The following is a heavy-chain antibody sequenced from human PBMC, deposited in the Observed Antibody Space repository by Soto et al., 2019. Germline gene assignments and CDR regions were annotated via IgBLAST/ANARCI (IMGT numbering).Heavy chain of an antibody. CDR1: GFTFSSYG. D-gene: IGHD5-12*01. CDR2: IWYDGSNK. J-gene: IGHJ6*02. CDR3: ARVYSVKKGYGMDV. V-gene: IGHV3-33*01. Sequence: QVQLVESGGGVVQPGRSLRLSCAASGFTFSSYGMHWVRQAPGKGLEWVAVIWYDGSNKYYADSVKGRFTISRDNSKNPLYLQMNSLRAEDTAVYYCARVYSVKKGYGMDVWGQGTTVTVSS.